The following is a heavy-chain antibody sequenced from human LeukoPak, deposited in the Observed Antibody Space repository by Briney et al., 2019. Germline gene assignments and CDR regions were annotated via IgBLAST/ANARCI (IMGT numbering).Heavy chain of an antibody. D-gene: IGHD3-10*01. Sequence: SVKVSCKASGGTFSSYAISWVRQAPGQGLEWMGGIIPIFGTANYAQKFQGRVTITADESTSIAYMELSSLRSEDTAVYYCARGEFGGHYYYYYMDVWGKGTTVTVSS. J-gene: IGHJ6*03. CDR3: ARGEFGGHYYYYYMDV. CDR2: IIPIFGTA. V-gene: IGHV1-69*13. CDR1: GGTFSSYA.